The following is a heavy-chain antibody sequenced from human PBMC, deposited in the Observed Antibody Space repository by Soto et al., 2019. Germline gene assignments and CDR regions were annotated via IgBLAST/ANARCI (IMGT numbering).Heavy chain of an antibody. CDR3: AKAGRVAARPGYYFDY. J-gene: IGHJ4*02. D-gene: IGHD6-6*01. V-gene: IGHV3-30*18. CDR2: ISYDGSNN. CDR1: GFTFSSYG. Sequence: GGSLRLSCAASGFTFSSYGMHWVRQAPGKGLEWVAVISYDGSNNYYADSVKGRFTISRDNSKNTLYPQMNSLRAEDTAVYYCAKAGRVAARPGYYFDYWGQGTLVTVSS.